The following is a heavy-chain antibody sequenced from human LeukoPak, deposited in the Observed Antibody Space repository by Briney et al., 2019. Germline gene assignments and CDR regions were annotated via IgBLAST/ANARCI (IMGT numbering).Heavy chain of an antibody. Sequence: SSETLSLTCTVSGGSISNYYWSWIRQPAGKGLEWIGRIYTSGSTNYNPSLKSRVTISVDTSKNQFSLKLSSVTAADTAVYYCAREYSSSPGYAFDIWGQGTMVTVSS. CDR3: AREYSSSPGYAFDI. D-gene: IGHD6-6*01. CDR2: IYTSGST. CDR1: GGSISNYY. J-gene: IGHJ3*02. V-gene: IGHV4-4*07.